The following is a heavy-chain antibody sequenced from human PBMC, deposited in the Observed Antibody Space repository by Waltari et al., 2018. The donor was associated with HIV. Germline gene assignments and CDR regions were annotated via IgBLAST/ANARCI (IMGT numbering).Heavy chain of an antibody. V-gene: IGHV1-69*11. CDR2: IIPLLGRT. Sequence: QVQLLQSGAEVKKPGSSVKVSCKASGGTFTSWVRQAPVPGLVWLGGIIPLLGRTNYAQKFMGRVSITADEVTSAVYVGLTILSSEDTAVYFWARDGDHSSSGYLASWGQGALVTVSS. CDR1: GGTFTS. CDR3: ARDGDHSSSGYLAS. J-gene: IGHJ4*02. D-gene: IGHD3-22*01.